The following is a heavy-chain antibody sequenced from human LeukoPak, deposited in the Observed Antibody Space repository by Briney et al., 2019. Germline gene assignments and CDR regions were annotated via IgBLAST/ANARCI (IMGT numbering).Heavy chain of an antibody. J-gene: IGHJ3*02. CDR1: GGSISSSSYY. D-gene: IGHD5-24*01. Sequence: PSETLSLTCTVSGGSISSSSYYWGWIRQPPGKGLERIGSIYYSGSTYYNPSLKSRVTISVDTSKNQFSLKLSSVTAADTAVYYCARRDGSYDAFDIWGQGTMVTVSS. V-gene: IGHV4-39*01. CDR2: IYYSGST. CDR3: ARRDGSYDAFDI.